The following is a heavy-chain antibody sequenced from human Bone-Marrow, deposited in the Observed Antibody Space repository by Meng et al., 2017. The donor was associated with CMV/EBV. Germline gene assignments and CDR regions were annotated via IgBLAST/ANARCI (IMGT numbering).Heavy chain of an antibody. Sequence: SCKASGFTFSSYGMHWVRQAPGKGLEWVTFIRYDGSNKYYADSVKGRFTISRDNSKNTLYLQMNSLRAEDTAVYYCARDQGPRKNENDSSQSPWVWGQGTLVTVSS. V-gene: IGHV3-30*02. CDR1: GFTFSSYG. D-gene: IGHD3-22*01. CDR2: IRYDGSNK. CDR3: ARDQGPRKNENDSSQSPWV. J-gene: IGHJ4*02.